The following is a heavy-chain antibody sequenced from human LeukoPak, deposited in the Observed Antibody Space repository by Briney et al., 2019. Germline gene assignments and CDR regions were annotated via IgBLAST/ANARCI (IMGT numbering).Heavy chain of an antibody. CDR2: ISGSGGST. CDR3: AKSREVGARRLTLYFDY. Sequence: GGSLRLSCAASGFTFSSYAMSWVRQAPGKGLEWVSAISGSGGSTYYADSVKGRFTISRDNSKNTLYLQMNSLRAEDTAVYYCAKSREVGARRLTLYFDYWGQGTLVTVSS. D-gene: IGHD1-26*01. J-gene: IGHJ4*02. CDR1: GFTFSSYA. V-gene: IGHV3-23*01.